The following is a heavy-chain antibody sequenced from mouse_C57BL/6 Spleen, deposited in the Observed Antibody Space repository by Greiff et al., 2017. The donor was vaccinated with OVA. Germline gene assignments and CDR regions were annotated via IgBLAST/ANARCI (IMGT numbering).Heavy chain of an antibody. CDR1: GYTFTDYE. CDR2: IDPETGGT. D-gene: IGHD1-1*01. Sequence: VKLVESGAELVRPGASVTLSCKASGYTFTDYEMHWVKQTPVHGLEWIGAIDPETGGTAYNQKFKGKAILTADKSSSTAYMELRSLTSEDSAVYYCTRVAQGTTVVGPWAYWGQGTLVTVSA. J-gene: IGHJ3*01. CDR3: TRVAQGTTVVGPWAY. V-gene: IGHV1-15*01.